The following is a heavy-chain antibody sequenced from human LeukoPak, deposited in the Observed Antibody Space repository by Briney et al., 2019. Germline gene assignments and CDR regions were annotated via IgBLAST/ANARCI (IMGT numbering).Heavy chain of an antibody. J-gene: IGHJ4*02. CDR3: AREGHDYYDSGAYYTYYFDY. V-gene: IGHV4-39*07. Sequence: PSETLSLTCTVSGGSSSSSRYYWGWIRQPPGKGLEWIGSIYYSGSTNYNPSLESRVTISVDTSKNQFSLKLSSVTAADTAVYHCAREGHDYYDSGAYYTYYFDYWGQGTLVTVSS. D-gene: IGHD3-22*01. CDR1: GGSSSSSRYY. CDR2: IYYSGST.